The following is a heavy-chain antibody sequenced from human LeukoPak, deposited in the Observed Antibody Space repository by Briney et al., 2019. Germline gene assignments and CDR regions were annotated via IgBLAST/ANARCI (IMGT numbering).Heavy chain of an antibody. CDR1: GGSISSSSYY. CDR3: VNYYDSSGYYSMPPDAFDI. Sequence: PSETLSLTCTVSGGSISSSSYYWGWIRQPPGKGLEWSGSIYYGGSTYYNPSLKSRVTISVDTSKNQFSLKLSSVTAADTAVYYCVNYYDSSGYYSMPPDAFDIWGQGTMVTVSS. V-gene: IGHV4-39*01. D-gene: IGHD3-22*01. CDR2: IYYGGST. J-gene: IGHJ3*02.